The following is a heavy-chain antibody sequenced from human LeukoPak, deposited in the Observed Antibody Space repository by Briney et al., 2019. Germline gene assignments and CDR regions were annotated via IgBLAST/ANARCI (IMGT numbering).Heavy chain of an antibody. CDR2: ISWNSGSI. CDR3: AKDIYGIHRAFDI. J-gene: IGHJ3*02. CDR1: GFTFDDYA. V-gene: IGHV3-9*01. D-gene: IGHD3-10*01. Sequence: GGSLRLSCAASGFTFDDYAMHWVRQAPGKGLEWVSGISWNSGSIGYADSVKGRFTISRDNAKNSLYLQMNSLRAEDTALYYCAKDIYGIHRAFDIWGQGTMVTVSS.